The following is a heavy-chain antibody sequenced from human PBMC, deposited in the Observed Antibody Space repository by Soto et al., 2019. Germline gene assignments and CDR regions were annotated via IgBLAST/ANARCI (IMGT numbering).Heavy chain of an antibody. CDR3: TAAAGVNYYGMDV. CDR1: RYTFTSYA. Sequence: QVQLVQSRAEVKKPGASVKVSCKASRYTFTSYAMNWVRQAPGQRHEWLGWINAGNGIKKYSQKFQGRVTITRDTSASTAYMELSSLRSDDTAVYYCTAAAGVNYYGMDVWGQGTTVTVSS. CDR2: INAGNGIK. D-gene: IGHD6-13*01. J-gene: IGHJ6*02. V-gene: IGHV1-3*01.